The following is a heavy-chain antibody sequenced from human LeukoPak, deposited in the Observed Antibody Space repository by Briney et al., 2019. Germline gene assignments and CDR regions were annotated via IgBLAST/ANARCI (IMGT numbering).Heavy chain of an antibody. V-gene: IGHV1-69*05. CDR3: ARGARDGYNLIDH. CDR2: IIPIFGTA. D-gene: IGHD5-24*01. J-gene: IGHJ4*02. CDR1: GGTFSSYA. Sequence: GASVKVSCKASGGTFSSYAISWVRQAPGQGLEWMGGIIPIFGTANYAQKFQGRVTITTDESTSTAYMELSSLRSEDTAVYYCARGARDGYNLIDHWGQGTLVTVSS.